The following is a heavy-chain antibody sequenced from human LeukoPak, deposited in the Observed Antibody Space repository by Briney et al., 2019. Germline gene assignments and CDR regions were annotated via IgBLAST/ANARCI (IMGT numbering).Heavy chain of an antibody. V-gene: IGHV3-33*08. CDR1: GFTFSSYG. CDR2: IWYDGSNK. Sequence: GGSLRLSCAASGFTFSSYGMHWVRQAPGKGLEWVAVIWYDGSNKYYADSVKGRFTISRDNSKNTLYLQMNSLRAEDTAVYYCARSSGGSYLVDYWGQGTLVTVSS. CDR3: ARSSGGSYLVDY. J-gene: IGHJ4*02. D-gene: IGHD1-26*01.